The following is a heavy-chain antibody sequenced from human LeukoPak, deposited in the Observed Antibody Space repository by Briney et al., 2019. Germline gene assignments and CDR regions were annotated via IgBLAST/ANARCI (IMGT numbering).Heavy chain of an antibody. V-gene: IGHV3-48*01. CDR2: ITTSSSTI. J-gene: IGHJ6*03. CDR1: GFTFSTYS. D-gene: IGHD3-9*01. Sequence: PGGFLRLSCAASGFTFSTYSMNWVRQAPGKGLEWVSYITTSSSTIHYADSVKGRFTISRDNAKNSLYLQMNSLRAEDTAVYYCARERVKDYDILTGSYHYYYYMDVWGKGTTVTVSS. CDR3: ARERVKDYDILTGSYHYYYYMDV.